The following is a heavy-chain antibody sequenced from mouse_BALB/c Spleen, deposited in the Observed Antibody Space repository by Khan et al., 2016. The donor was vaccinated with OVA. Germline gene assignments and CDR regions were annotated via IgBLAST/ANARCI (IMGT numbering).Heavy chain of an antibody. CDR2: INTSTGTP. V-gene: IGHV9-1*02. J-gene: IGHJ1*01. Sequence: QIQLVQSGPELKKPGETVKISCKASGYTFTNYGMNWVKQAPGKGLKWMGWINTSTGTPTYTDDFKGRFAFSLETSASTAYLQINNLKNEDMATYFCARGASYWYFDVWGAGTTVTVSS. CDR1: GYTFTNYG. CDR3: ARGASYWYFDV.